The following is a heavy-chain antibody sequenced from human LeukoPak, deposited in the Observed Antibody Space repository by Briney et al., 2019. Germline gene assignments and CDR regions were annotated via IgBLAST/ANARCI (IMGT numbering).Heavy chain of an antibody. V-gene: IGHV3-33*01. CDR1: GFTFSSYG. Sequence: GGSLTHSCVASGFTFSSYGMHWVRPPPARGGAGVAVIWYGGSNEYYEDSENGRFTISRDNSNKTLYLQINSLRVEDTAVYYCARGDGYNDAEYLQHWGQGNLVTVS. J-gene: IGHJ1*01. CDR3: ARGDGYNDAEYLQH. D-gene: IGHD5-24*01. CDR2: IWYGGSNE.